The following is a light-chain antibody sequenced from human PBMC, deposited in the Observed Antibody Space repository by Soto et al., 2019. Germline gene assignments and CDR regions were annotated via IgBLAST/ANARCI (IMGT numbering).Light chain of an antibody. Sequence: DIQMTQSPSSVSASVGDRVTITCRASQAISTWLAWYQQNPGKDPKLLIYSASNLQRCVPSRFSCSGSGTEFTLTISSLQPEDFATYYCQQANSFPWTFGQGTKVEIK. CDR3: QQANSFPWT. J-gene: IGKJ1*01. CDR1: QAISTW. CDR2: SAS. V-gene: IGKV1D-12*01.